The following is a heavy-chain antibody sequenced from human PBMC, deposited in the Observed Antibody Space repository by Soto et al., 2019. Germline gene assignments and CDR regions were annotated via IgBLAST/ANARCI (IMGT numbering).Heavy chain of an antibody. J-gene: IGHJ4*02. D-gene: IGHD4-17*01. CDR3: ARDYGDYYFGY. CDR2: INHRRST. Sequence: PSETLSLTCAVYGGSFSGYYWSWIRQPPGKGLEWIGEINHRRSTNYNPSLKSRVTISVDTSKNQFSLKLSSVTAADTAVYYCARDYGDYYFGYWGQGTLVTVSS. V-gene: IGHV4-34*01. CDR1: GGSFSGYY.